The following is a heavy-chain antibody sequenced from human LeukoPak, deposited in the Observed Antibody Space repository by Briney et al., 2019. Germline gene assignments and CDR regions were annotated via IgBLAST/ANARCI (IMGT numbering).Heavy chain of an antibody. V-gene: IGHV3-11*04. CDR3: ARSPQWELPDY. J-gene: IGHJ4*02. D-gene: IGHD1-26*01. CDR1: GFTFSDYY. Sequence: PGGSLRLSCAASGFTFSDYYMSWIRQAPGKGLEWIAYISSSGSSVQYAESVRGRFTISRDNAKTSLYLQMNSLRAEDTSVYYCARSPQWELPDYWFQGTLVTVSS. CDR2: ISSSGSSV.